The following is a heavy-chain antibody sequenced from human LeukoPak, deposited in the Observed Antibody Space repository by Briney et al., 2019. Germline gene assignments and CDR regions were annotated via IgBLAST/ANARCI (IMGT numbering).Heavy chain of an antibody. Sequence: SETLSLTCTVSGGSISSGGYYWSWIRQHPGKGLEWIGYIYYSGSTYYNPSLKSRVTISVDTSKNQFSLKLSSVTAADTAVYYCARARKKYYYDSSGVAKGFDYWGQGTLVTVSS. V-gene: IGHV4-31*03. D-gene: IGHD3-22*01. CDR2: IYYSGST. J-gene: IGHJ4*02. CDR1: GGSISSGGYY. CDR3: ARARKKYYYDSSGVAKGFDY.